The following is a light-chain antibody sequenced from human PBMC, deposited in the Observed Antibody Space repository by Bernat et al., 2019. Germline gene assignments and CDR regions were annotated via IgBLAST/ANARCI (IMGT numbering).Light chain of an antibody. CDR1: QSLLHSNGYNY. CDR3: MRALQTPRT. Sequence: DIVMTQSPLSLPVTPGEPASISCRSSQSLLHSNGYNYLDWYLQKPGQSPQLLIYLGSNRASGVPDRFSGSGSGTDFTLKISRVEAEDVGVYYCMRALQTPRTFCQGTKVEIK. CDR2: LGS. J-gene: IGKJ1*01. V-gene: IGKV2-28*01.